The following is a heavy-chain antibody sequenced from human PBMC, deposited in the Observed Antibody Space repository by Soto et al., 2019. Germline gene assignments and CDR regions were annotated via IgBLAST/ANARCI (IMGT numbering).Heavy chain of an antibody. CDR2: ISGSGGST. V-gene: IGHV3-23*01. CDR1: GFTFSTYA. J-gene: IGHJ4*02. D-gene: IGHD6-6*01. CDR3: AKNWDTTFSSSSH. Sequence: EVQLLESGGGLVQPGGSLRLSCVASGFTFSTYAMSWVRQAPGKGLEWVSAISGSGGSTYYADSVKGRFTISRDKSKNTLYLQMNSLRAEDTAVYYGAKNWDTTFSSSSHWGQGTLVTVSS.